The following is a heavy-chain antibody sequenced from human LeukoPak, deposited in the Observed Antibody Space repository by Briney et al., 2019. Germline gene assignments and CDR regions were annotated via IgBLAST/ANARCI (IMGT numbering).Heavy chain of an antibody. CDR3: ARDRGTTVTTEVVWGHYYYMDV. D-gene: IGHD4-11*01. J-gene: IGHJ6*03. CDR1: GYTFTSYG. V-gene: IGHV1-18*01. CDR2: ISAYNGNT. Sequence: ASVKVSCKASGYTFTSYGISWVRQAPGQGLEWMGWISAYNGNTNYAQKLQGRVTMTTDTSTSTAYMELRGLRSDDTAVYYCARDRGTTVTTEVVWGHYYYMDVWGKGTTVTVSS.